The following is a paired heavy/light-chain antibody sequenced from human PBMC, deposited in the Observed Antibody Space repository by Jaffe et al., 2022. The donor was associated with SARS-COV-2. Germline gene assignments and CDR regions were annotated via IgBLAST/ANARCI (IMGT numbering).Light chain of an antibody. Sequence: QSVLTQPPSVSAAPGQKVTISCSGSSSNIGNSYVSWYQQLPGTAPKLLIYDNNKRPSGIPDRFSGSKSGTSATLGITGLQTGDEADYYCGTWDSSLSAYVFATGTKVTVL. V-gene: IGLV1-51*01. CDR2: DNN. CDR1: SSNIGNSY. CDR3: GTWDSSLSAYV. J-gene: IGLJ1*01.
Heavy chain of an antibody. CDR2: INTDTGNP. CDR3: ARIRGAAIRSGTYFDY. V-gene: IGHV7-4-1*02. J-gene: IGHJ4*02. CDR1: GYTFTTFA. D-gene: IGHD2-2*02. Sequence: QVQLVQSGSELKKPGASVKVSCKASGYTFTTFAINWVRQAPGQGLEWMGWINTDTGNPTYAQGFAGRFVFSLDTSVSTAYLQISSLKAEDTAVYYCARIRGAAIRSGTYFDYWGQGTLVTVSS.